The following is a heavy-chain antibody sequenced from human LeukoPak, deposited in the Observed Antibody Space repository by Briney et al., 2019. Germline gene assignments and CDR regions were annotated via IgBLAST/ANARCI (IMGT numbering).Heavy chain of an antibody. CDR3: ARAYYYDTSGYQGYYFDY. V-gene: IGHV3-64*01. D-gene: IGHD3-22*01. J-gene: IGHJ4*02. CDR1: GFTFSSYA. CDR2: ISSDESST. Sequence: PGGSLRLSCAASGFTFSSYAMHWVRQAPGKGLESVSAISSDESSTYYANSVKARFTISRDNSKKTLYLQMGSLRAEDMAVYYCARAYYYDTSGYQGYYFDYWGQGTLVTVSS.